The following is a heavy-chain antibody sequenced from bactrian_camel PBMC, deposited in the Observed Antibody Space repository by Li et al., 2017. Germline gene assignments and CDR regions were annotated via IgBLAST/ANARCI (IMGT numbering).Heavy chain of an antibody. Sequence: HVQLVESGGGSVQAGGSLRLSCTLSGDTISRYSMGWFRQNPGKERERVASVDSDGSTTYADSVKGRFTISRDNAKASLYLQMNSLKPEDTAMYYCSADSDCSGAYPGYWGQGTQVTVS. V-gene: IGHV3S53*01. CDR1: GDTISRYS. CDR2: VDSDGST. D-gene: IGHD2*01. J-gene: IGHJ6*01. CDR3: SADSDCSGAYPGY.